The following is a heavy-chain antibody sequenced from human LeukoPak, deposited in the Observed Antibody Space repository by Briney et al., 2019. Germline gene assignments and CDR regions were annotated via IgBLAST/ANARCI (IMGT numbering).Heavy chain of an antibody. Sequence: ASVKVSCKASGYTFTSYGISWVRQAPGQGLEWMGWISAYNGNTNYAQKLQGRVTMTTDTSTSTAYMELRSLRSDDTAVYYCAREVPDYYDSSGHFDYWGQGTLVTVSS. CDR1: GYTFTSYG. CDR2: ISAYNGNT. CDR3: AREVPDYYDSSGHFDY. V-gene: IGHV1-18*01. D-gene: IGHD3-22*01. J-gene: IGHJ4*02.